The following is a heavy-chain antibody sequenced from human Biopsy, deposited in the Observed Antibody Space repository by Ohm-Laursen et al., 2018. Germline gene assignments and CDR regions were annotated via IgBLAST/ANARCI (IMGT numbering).Heavy chain of an antibody. CDR2: ISYTGYT. Sequence: SDTLSLTCTVSGGSFTGHYWSWIRQPPGKGLEWIGHISYTGYTSYNASLKSRVTISVDTSRSHFSLRLSSLTAADTAVYYCARGPNDFGGLYFPRWGQGTLVTVSS. J-gene: IGHJ4*02. V-gene: IGHV4-59*11. CDR1: GGSFTGHY. D-gene: IGHD4-23*01. CDR3: ARGPNDFGGLYFPR.